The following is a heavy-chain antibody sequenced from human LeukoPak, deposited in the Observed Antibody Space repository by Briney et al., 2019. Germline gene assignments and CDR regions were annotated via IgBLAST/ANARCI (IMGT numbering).Heavy chain of an antibody. J-gene: IGHJ4*02. D-gene: IGHD2-21*01. CDR3: ARDPGGGASDY. V-gene: IGHV1-69*05. Sequence: GASVKVSCKASGGTFSSYAISWVRQAPGQGLEWMGGIIPIFGTANYAQKLQGRVTMTTDTSTSTAYMELRSLRSDDTAVYYCARDPGGGASDYWGQGTLVTVSS. CDR2: IIPIFGTA. CDR1: GGTFSSYA.